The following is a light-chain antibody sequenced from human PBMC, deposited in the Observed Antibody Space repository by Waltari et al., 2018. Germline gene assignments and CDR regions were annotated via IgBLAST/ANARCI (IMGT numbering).Light chain of an antibody. CDR2: EAS. J-gene: IGKJ5*01. CDR3: QQYHDLPT. CDR1: EDITNY. V-gene: IGKV1-33*01. Sequence: DIQMTQSPSSLSVSVGDRVTITCQATEDITNYLNWYQQKPGKAPKLLIYEASNLETGVPSRFSGSGSGTDFTFAISSLQPEDVATYYCQQYHDLPTFGQGTRLEIK.